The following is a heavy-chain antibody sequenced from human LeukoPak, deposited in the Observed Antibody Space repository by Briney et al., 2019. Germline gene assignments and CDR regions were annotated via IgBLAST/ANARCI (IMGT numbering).Heavy chain of an antibody. V-gene: IGHV4-4*02. CDR3: ARSSYYYAADAFDI. Sequence: PSETPSLTCAVSGGSISSSNWWSWVRQPPGKGLERIGEIYHSGSTNYNPSLKSRVTISVDTSKNQFSLKLSSVTAADTAVYYCARSSYYYAADAFDIWGQGTMVTVSS. J-gene: IGHJ3*02. CDR1: GGSISSSNW. D-gene: IGHD3-10*01. CDR2: IYHSGST.